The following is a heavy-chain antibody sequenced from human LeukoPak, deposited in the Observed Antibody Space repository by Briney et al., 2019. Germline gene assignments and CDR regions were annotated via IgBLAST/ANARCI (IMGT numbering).Heavy chain of an antibody. D-gene: IGHD3-9*01. Sequence: GGSLRLSCAVSGFIFSRYWMSWLRQAPGKGPEWVATIKLDGTETYYVESVRGRFTISRDNAKNSLFLQMSSLRVEDTAIYFCARDRSDILTGYNDAFDIWGLGTKVTVSS. V-gene: IGHV3-7*01. CDR2: IKLDGTET. CDR3: ARDRSDILTGYNDAFDI. J-gene: IGHJ3*02. CDR1: GFIFSRYW.